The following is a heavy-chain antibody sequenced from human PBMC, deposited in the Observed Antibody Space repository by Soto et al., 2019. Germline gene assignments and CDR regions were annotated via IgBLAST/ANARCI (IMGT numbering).Heavy chain of an antibody. Sequence: LQLLQSGGGLAQPGGSLRLSCEAPAFTSNKFAMSWVRQAPGKGLEWVSVISGKGDKAYYAESVKGRFSISRDNSNNTLYLQLNNLRPEDTAIYYCAKGQHGPLYIYDSAGFHADDAFDMWGQGTVVSVSS. CDR1: AFTSNKFA. CDR2: ISGKGDKA. D-gene: IGHD3-22*01. V-gene: IGHV3-23*01. CDR3: AKGQHGPLYIYDSAGFHADDAFDM. J-gene: IGHJ3*02.